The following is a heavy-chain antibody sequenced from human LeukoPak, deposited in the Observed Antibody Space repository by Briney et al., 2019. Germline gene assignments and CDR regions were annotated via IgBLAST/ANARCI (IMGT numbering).Heavy chain of an antibody. J-gene: IGHJ6*03. Sequence: GASVKVSCKASGYTFTSYGISWVRQAPGQGLEWMGWISAYNGNINYAQKLQGRVTMTTDTSTSTAYMELRSLRSDDTAVYYCAKAAVAGYYYMDVWGKGTTVTISS. CDR3: AKAAVAGYYYMDV. CDR1: GYTFTSYG. CDR2: ISAYNGNI. D-gene: IGHD6-19*01. V-gene: IGHV1-18*01.